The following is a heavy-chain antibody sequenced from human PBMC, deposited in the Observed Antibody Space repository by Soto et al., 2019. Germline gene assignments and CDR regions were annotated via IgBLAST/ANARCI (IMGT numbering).Heavy chain of an antibody. CDR2: ISYDGSNK. CDR3: ARESTYYDFWSQDPIGY. J-gene: IGHJ4*02. CDR1: GFTFSSYA. V-gene: IGHV3-30-3*01. Sequence: GGSLRLSCAASGFTFSSYAMHWVRQAPGKGLEWVAVISYDGSNKYYADSVKGRFTISRDNSKNTLYLQMNSLRAEDTAVYYCARESTYYDFWSQDPIGYWGQGTLVTVSS. D-gene: IGHD3-3*01.